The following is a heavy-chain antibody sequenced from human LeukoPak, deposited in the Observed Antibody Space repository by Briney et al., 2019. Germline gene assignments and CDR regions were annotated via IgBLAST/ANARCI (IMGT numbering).Heavy chain of an antibody. D-gene: IGHD6-19*01. V-gene: IGHV1-69*13. CDR2: IIPIFGTA. CDR3: ARDLGSGWYSGMDV. Sequence: GASVKVSCKASGGTFGSYAISWVRQAPGQGLEWMGGIIPIFGTANYAQKFQGRVTITADESTSTAYMELSSLRSEDTAVYYCARDLGSGWYSGMDVWGQGTTVTVSS. J-gene: IGHJ6*02. CDR1: GGTFGSYA.